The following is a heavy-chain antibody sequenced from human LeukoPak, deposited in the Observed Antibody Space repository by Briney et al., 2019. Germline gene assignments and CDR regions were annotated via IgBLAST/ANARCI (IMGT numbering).Heavy chain of an antibody. CDR2: IIPILGVA. CDR3: ARAGGNSVWYFDL. D-gene: IGHD4-23*01. CDR1: GGPFSSYT. J-gene: IGHJ2*01. V-gene: IGHV1-69*02. Sequence: SVKVSFKASGGPFSSYTISWVRQAPGQGLEWMGRIIPILGVANYAQKFQGRVTITADKSTSTAYMELSSLRSEDTAVYYCARAGGNSVWYFDLWGRGTLVTVSS.